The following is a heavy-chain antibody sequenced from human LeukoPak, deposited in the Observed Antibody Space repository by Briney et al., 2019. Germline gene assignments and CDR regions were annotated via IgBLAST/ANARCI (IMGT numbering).Heavy chain of an antibody. CDR3: ARDLRSGDWFDP. CDR1: GGSFSGYY. Sequence: ETLSLTCAVYGGSFSGYYWSWVRQAPGKGLEWVSVIYSGGSTYYADSAKGRFTISRDNSKNTLYLQMNSLRAEDTAVYYCARDLRSGDWFDPWGQGTLVTVSS. D-gene: IGHD3-16*01. J-gene: IGHJ5*02. V-gene: IGHV3-66*01. CDR2: IYSGGST.